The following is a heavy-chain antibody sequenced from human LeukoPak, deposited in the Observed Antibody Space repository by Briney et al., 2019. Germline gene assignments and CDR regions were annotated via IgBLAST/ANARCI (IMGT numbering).Heavy chain of an antibody. V-gene: IGHV3-21*01. CDR3: ARGGHYDYVWGSYRYGSRGDAFDI. J-gene: IGHJ3*02. D-gene: IGHD3-16*02. CDR2: ISSSSSYI. CDR1: GFTFSSYS. Sequence: GGSLRLSCAASGFTFSSYSMNWVRQAPGKGLEWVSSISSSSSYIYYADSVKGRFTISRDNAKNSLYLQMNSLRAEDTAVYYCARGGHYDYVWGSYRYGSRGDAFDIWGQGTMVTASS.